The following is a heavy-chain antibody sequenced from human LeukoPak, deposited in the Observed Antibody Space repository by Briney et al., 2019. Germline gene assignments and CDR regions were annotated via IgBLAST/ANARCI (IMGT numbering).Heavy chain of an antibody. J-gene: IGHJ4*02. CDR3: ARGTRRYCSGGSCYVY. CDR1: GYTFTGYY. V-gene: IGHV1-2*02. D-gene: IGHD2-15*01. Sequence: GASVKVSCKASGYTFTGYYMHWVRQAPGQGLEWMGWINPNSGGTNYAQKFQGRVTMTRDTSISTAYMELSSLRSEDTAVYYCARGTRRYCSGGSCYVYWGQGTLVTVSS. CDR2: INPNSGGT.